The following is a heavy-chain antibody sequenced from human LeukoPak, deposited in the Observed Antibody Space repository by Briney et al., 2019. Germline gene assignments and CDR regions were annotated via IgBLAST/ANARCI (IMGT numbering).Heavy chain of an antibody. V-gene: IGHV3-30*18. CDR2: ISYDGSNK. CDR1: GFTFSSYG. J-gene: IGHJ4*02. CDR3: AKEGDSGWYGDY. Sequence: GGSLRLSCAASGFTFSSYGMHWVRQAPGKGLEWVALISYDGSNKYYADSVKGRFTISRDNSKKTLYLQMNSLRAEDTAIYYCAKEGDSGWYGDYWGQGTLVTVSS. D-gene: IGHD6-19*01.